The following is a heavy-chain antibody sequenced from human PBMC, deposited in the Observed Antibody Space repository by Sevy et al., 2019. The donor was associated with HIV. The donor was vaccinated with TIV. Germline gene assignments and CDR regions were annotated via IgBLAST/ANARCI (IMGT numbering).Heavy chain of an antibody. Sequence: GGSLRLSCAASAFTFSNAWMSWVRQAPGKGLEWVGRIKSKTDGGTTDYAAPVKGRFTISRDDSKNTLYLQMNSLKTEDTAVYYCTRGDSSSSIVYYFDYWGQGTLVTVSS. CDR1: AFTFSNAW. V-gene: IGHV3-15*01. D-gene: IGHD6-13*01. CDR3: TRGDSSSSIVYYFDY. CDR2: IKSKTDGGTT. J-gene: IGHJ4*02.